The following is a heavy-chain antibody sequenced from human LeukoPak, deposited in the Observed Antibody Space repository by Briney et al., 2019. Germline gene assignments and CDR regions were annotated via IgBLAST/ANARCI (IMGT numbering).Heavy chain of an antibody. CDR1: GGSLSSGSDY. CDR2: IYTSGST. V-gene: IGHV4-61*02. J-gene: IGHJ6*03. Sequence: SETLSLTCTVSGGSLSSGSDYWRWLRQPAGRGLEWLGRIYTSGSTNYNPSLKSRVTISVDTSKNQFSLKLSSVTAADTAVYYCARGILYYYDSSGYLGLHMDVWGKGTTVTISS. CDR3: ARGILYYYDSSGYLGLHMDV. D-gene: IGHD3-22*01.